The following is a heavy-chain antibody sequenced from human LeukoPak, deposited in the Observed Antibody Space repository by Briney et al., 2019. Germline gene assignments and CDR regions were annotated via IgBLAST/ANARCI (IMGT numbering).Heavy chain of an antibody. CDR2: ISSSSSYI. V-gene: IGHV3-21*01. D-gene: IGHD2-15*01. Sequence: GGSLRLSCAASGFTFSSYTMNWVRQAPGKGLEWVSSISSSSSYIYYADSVKGRFTISRDNAKNSLYLQMNSLRADDTAVYYCARETYCSGGSCYKGNAFDIWGQGTMVTVSS. CDR1: GFTFSSYT. CDR3: ARETYCSGGSCYKGNAFDI. J-gene: IGHJ3*02.